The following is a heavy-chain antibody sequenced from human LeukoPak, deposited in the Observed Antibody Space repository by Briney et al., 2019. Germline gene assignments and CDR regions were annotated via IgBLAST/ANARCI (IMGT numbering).Heavy chain of an antibody. CDR2: INPNSGDT. Sequence: ASVKASCKASGYTLTAYHMHWVRQAPGQGLEWMGWINPNSGDTNYAQKFQGRVTMTRDTSITTAYMELSRLRSDDTAVYYCARGDYDYWSGLYWGQGTLVSVSS. V-gene: IGHV1-2*02. J-gene: IGHJ4*02. CDR3: ARGDYDYWSGLY. CDR1: GYTLTAYH. D-gene: IGHD3-3*01.